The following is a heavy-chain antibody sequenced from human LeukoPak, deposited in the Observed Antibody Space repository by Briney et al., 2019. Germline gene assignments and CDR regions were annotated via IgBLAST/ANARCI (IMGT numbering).Heavy chain of an antibody. J-gene: IGHJ6*02. CDR2: ISGSGGST. CDR3: ATSYDFWSGSLYYYYGMDV. Sequence: PGGSLRLSCAASGFTVSNNYMSWVRQAPGKGLEWVSVISGSGGSTYYADSVKGRFTISRDNSKNTLYLQMNSLRAEDTAVYYCATSYDFWSGSLYYYYGMDVWGQGTTVTVSS. CDR1: GFTVSNNY. V-gene: IGHV3-23*01. D-gene: IGHD3-3*01.